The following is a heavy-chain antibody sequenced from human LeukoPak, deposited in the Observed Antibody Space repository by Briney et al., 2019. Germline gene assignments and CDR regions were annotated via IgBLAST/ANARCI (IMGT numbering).Heavy chain of an antibody. CDR2: ISGSSRPI. Sequence: PGGSLRLSCAASGFTFSSYSMNWVRQAPGRGLEWVSYISGSSRPIYYADSVKGRFTISRDNAKNSLYLQMNGLRAEDTAVYYCARDYSYGFLNWGQGTLVTVSS. D-gene: IGHD5-18*01. V-gene: IGHV3-48*01. J-gene: IGHJ4*02. CDR3: ARDYSYGFLN. CDR1: GFTFSSYS.